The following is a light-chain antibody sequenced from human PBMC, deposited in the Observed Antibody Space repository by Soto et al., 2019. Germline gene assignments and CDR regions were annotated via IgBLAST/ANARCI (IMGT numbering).Light chain of an antibody. Sequence: RTQSPSSLSASVGDRVTITGRASQGIRDNLGWYPKKPGKAPQLLIYAASTLQSGVPPRFSGSGSGTDFSLTISRLQTEDFATYYCLQEYNFTRTFGQGTKLDIK. V-gene: IGKV1-6*01. J-gene: IGKJ1*01. CDR1: QGIRDN. CDR2: AAS. CDR3: LQEYNFTRT.